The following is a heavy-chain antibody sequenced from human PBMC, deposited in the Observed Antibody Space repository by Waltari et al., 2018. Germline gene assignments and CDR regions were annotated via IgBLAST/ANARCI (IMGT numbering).Heavy chain of an antibody. Sequence: QVQLQQWGAGLLKPSETLSLTCAVYGGSFSGYYWSWIRQPPGKGLEWIGEINHSGSTNYNPSLKSRVAISVDTSKNQCSLKLSSVTAADTAVYYCARGGLRFLEWLLRGAWFDPWGQGTLVTVSS. CDR2: INHSGST. CDR3: ARGGLRFLEWLLRGAWFDP. CDR1: GGSFSGYY. J-gene: IGHJ5*02. D-gene: IGHD3-3*01. V-gene: IGHV4-34*01.